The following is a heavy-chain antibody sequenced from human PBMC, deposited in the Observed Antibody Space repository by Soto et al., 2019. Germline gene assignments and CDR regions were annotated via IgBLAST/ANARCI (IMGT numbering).Heavy chain of an antibody. CDR2: ISSSSTSI. Sequence: PGGSLRLSCAASGFTFSRYSMNWVRQAPGKGLEWVSYISSSSTSIYYADSVKGRFTISRDNAKNSLYLQMNSLRAEDTAVYYCARGSTTVTSDYWGQGSLVTVSS. J-gene: IGHJ4*01. CDR1: GFTFSRYS. V-gene: IGHV3-21*05. CDR3: ARGSTTVTSDY. D-gene: IGHD4-17*01.